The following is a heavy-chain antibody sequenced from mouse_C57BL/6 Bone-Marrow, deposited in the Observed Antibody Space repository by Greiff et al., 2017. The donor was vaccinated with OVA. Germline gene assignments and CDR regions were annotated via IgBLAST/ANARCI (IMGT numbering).Heavy chain of an antibody. CDR1: GFTFSDFY. J-gene: IGHJ3*01. CDR3: ARDAWDGYYPFAY. CDR2: SRNKANDYTT. Sequence: EVMLVESGGGLVQSGRSLRLSCAPSGFTFSDFYMEWVRQAPGKGLEWIAASRNKANDYTTEYSASVKGRFIVSRDTSQSILYLQMNALRAEDTAIYYCARDAWDGYYPFAYWGQGTLVTVSA. V-gene: IGHV7-1*01. D-gene: IGHD2-3*01.